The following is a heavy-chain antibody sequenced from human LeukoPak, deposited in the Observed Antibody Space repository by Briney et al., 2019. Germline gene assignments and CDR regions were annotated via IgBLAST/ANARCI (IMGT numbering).Heavy chain of an antibody. CDR1: AGTFSSYA. D-gene: IGHD3-10*01. J-gene: IGHJ4*02. Sequence: SVKFSCKASAGTFSSYAISWVRQAPGQGLEWMGGIIPIFGTANYAQKFQGRVTITADKSTSTAYMELSSLRSEDTAVYYCARGHSYYGSGSPDDWGQGTLVTVSS. CDR2: IIPIFGTA. CDR3: ARGHSYYGSGSPDD. V-gene: IGHV1-69*06.